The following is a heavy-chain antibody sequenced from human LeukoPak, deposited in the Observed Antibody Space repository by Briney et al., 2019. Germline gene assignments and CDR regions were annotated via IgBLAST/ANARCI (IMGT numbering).Heavy chain of an antibody. CDR1: GYTFSRYW. J-gene: IGHJ4*02. Sequence: GGSLRLSCAASGYTFSRYWMHWFRQAPGKGLVWVSRTNPEGTRTDYADSVKGRFTISRGNAKNTLYLQMNSLRADDTAVYYCSRDSTGNDDYWGQGTLVTVSS. CDR3: SRDSTGNDDY. V-gene: IGHV3-74*01. CDR2: TNPEGTRT. D-gene: IGHD1-1*01.